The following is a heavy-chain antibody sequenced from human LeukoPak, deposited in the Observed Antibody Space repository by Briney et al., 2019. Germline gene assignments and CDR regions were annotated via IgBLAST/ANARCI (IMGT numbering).Heavy chain of an antibody. Sequence: PGGSLRLSCAASGFTFSSYWMHWVCQAPGKGLVWVSRINSDGSSTTYADSVKGRFTISRDNSKNTLYLQMNSLRAEDTAVYYCVQSSPTIDYWGQGTLVTVSS. V-gene: IGHV3-74*01. J-gene: IGHJ4*02. CDR3: VQSSPTIDY. CDR2: INSDGSST. D-gene: IGHD5-12*01. CDR1: GFTFSSYW.